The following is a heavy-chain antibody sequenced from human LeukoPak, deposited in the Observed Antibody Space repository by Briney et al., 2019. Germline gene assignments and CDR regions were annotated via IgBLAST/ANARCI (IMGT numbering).Heavy chain of an antibody. Sequence: GGSLRLSCAASGFTFSSYSMSWVRQAPGKRLEWVANIKQDGSEKYYVDSVKGRFTISRDNAKNSLYLQMNSLRAEDTAVYYCAREADDGVYYFDYWGQGTLVTVSS. V-gene: IGHV3-7*01. CDR3: AREADDGVYYFDY. D-gene: IGHD5-24*01. CDR2: IKQDGSEK. J-gene: IGHJ4*02. CDR1: GFTFSSYS.